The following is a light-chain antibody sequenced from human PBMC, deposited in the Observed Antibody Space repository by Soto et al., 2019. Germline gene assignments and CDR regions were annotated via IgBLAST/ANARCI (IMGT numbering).Light chain of an antibody. CDR2: EVI. J-gene: IGLJ2*01. Sequence: QSALTQPASVSGSPGQSITISCSGSSSDIGAYDYVSWYQQHPGKAPKLLIYEVISRPSGVSHRFSGSKSGNTASLSISGLQLEDDADYYCSSYTSTSTPLIFGGGTKVTVL. V-gene: IGLV2-14*01. CDR3: SSYTSTSTPLI. CDR1: SSDIGAYDY.